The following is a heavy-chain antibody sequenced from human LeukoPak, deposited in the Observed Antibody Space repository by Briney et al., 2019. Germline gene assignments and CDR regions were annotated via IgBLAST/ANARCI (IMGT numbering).Heavy chain of an antibody. CDR3: AKRGVVIRVILVGFHKEAYYFDS. CDR1: GITLSNYG. D-gene: IGHD3-22*01. V-gene: IGHV3-23*01. CDR2: ISGSGGST. J-gene: IGHJ4*02. Sequence: GGSLRLSCAVSGITLSNYGMSWVRQAPGKGLEWVAGISGSGGSTYYADSVKGRFTVSRDNPKNTLYLQMNSLRAEDTAFYFCAKRGVVIRVILVGFHKEAYYFDSWGQGALVTVSS.